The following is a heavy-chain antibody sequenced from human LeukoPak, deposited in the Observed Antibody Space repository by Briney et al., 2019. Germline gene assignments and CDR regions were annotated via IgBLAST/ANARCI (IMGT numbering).Heavy chain of an antibody. CDR3: ARVSDMPGCNFDY. J-gene: IGHJ4*02. V-gene: IGHV4-31*03. Sequence: SETLSLTCTVSGGSISSGRYYWSWIRQHPGKGLEWIGYISGNSYYNASPKSRVNISVDTSKNQFSLRLNSVTAADTAVYYCARVSDMPGCNFDYWGQGTLVT. CDR1: GGSISSGRYY. CDR2: ISGNS. D-gene: IGHD2-2*01.